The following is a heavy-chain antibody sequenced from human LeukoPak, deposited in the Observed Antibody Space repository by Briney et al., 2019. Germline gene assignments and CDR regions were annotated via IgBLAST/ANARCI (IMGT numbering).Heavy chain of an antibody. CDR2: ISTSGGTT. CDR1: GFTFSSYA. V-gene: IGHV3-23*01. D-gene: IGHD6-13*01. Sequence: GGSLRLSCAASGFTFSSYAMTWVRQAPRKGLEWVSTISTSGGTTSYADSVKGRFTISRDNSKSTLYLQMNSLRAEDTAIYYCANSQQPVFDYWGQGTLVTVSS. J-gene: IGHJ4*02. CDR3: ANSQQPVFDY.